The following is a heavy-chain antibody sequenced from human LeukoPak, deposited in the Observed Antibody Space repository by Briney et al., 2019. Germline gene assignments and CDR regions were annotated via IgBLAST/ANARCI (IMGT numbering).Heavy chain of an antibody. CDR2: ISGSGGST. V-gene: IGHV3-23*01. CDR1: GFTFSSYA. Sequence: GGSLILSCAASGFTFSSYAMSWVRPAPGKGLEWVSAISGSGGSTYYADSVKGRFTISRDNSKNTLYLQMNSLRAEDTAVYYCANPGGDRPFDYWGQGTLVTVSS. D-gene: IGHD4-17*01. J-gene: IGHJ4*02. CDR3: ANPGGDRPFDY.